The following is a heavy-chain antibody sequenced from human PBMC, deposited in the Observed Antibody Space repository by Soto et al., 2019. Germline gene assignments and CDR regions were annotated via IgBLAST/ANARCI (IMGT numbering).Heavy chain of an antibody. Sequence: SVKVSCKASGGTFSSYAISWVRQAPGQGLEWMGGIIPIFGTANYAQKFQGRVTITADESTSTAYMELSSLRSEDTAVYYCAGNDYGDSYYFDYRGQGTLVTVSS. CDR1: GGTFSSYA. CDR3: AGNDYGDSYYFDY. J-gene: IGHJ4*02. D-gene: IGHD4-17*01. CDR2: IIPIFGTA. V-gene: IGHV1-69*13.